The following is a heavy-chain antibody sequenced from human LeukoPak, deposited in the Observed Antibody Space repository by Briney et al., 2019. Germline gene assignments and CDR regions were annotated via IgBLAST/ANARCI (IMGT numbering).Heavy chain of an antibody. CDR3: AREAQHYGSGSYLDH. CDR1: GYFISSGYY. Sequence: SETLSLTCTVSGYFISSGYYWGWIRQPPGKGLEWIGSMYHSGSTYYNPSLKGRVTISVDTSKNQFSLKLSSVTAADTAVYYCAREAQHYGSGSYLDHWGQGTLVTVSS. CDR2: MYHSGST. J-gene: IGHJ4*02. V-gene: IGHV4-38-2*02. D-gene: IGHD3-10*01.